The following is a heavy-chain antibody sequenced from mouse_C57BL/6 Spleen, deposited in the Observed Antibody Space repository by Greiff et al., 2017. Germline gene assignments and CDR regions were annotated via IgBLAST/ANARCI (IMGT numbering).Heavy chain of an antibody. D-gene: IGHD1-1*01. V-gene: IGHV1-81*01. Sequence: VQVVESGAELARPGASVKLSCKASGYTFTSYGISWVKQRTGQGLEWIGEIYPRSGNTYYNEKFKGKATLTADKSSSTAYMELRSLTSEDSAVYFCARRDTTVVAPVDYWGQGTTLTVSS. CDR3: ARRDTTVVAPVDY. CDR2: IYPRSGNT. J-gene: IGHJ2*01. CDR1: GYTFTSYG.